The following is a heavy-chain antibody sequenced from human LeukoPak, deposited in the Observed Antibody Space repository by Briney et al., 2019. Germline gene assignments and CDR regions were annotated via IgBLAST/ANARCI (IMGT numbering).Heavy chain of an antibody. J-gene: IGHJ3*02. Sequence: SETLSLTCTVSGYSISSGYYWGWIRQPPGKGLEWIGSIYHSGSTYYNPSLKSRVTISVDTSKNQFSLKLSSVTAADTAVYYCARVGVGANGAFDIWGQGTMVTVSS. CDR3: ARVGVGANGAFDI. D-gene: IGHD1-26*01. CDR2: IYHSGST. V-gene: IGHV4-38-2*02. CDR1: GYSISSGYY.